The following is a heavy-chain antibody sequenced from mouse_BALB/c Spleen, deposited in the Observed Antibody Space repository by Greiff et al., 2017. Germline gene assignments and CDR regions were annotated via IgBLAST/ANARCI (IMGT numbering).Heavy chain of an antibody. CDR2: INPYNGDT. V-gene: IGHV1-20*02. CDR1: GYSFTGYF. Sequence: EVQLQQSGPELVKPGASVKISCKASGYSFTGYFMNWVMQSHGKSLEWIGRINPYNGDTFYNQKFKGKATLTVDKSSSTAHMELRSLASEDSAVYYCARGTAMDYWGQGTSVTVSA. J-gene: IGHJ4*01. CDR3: ARGTAMDY. D-gene: IGHD3-3*01.